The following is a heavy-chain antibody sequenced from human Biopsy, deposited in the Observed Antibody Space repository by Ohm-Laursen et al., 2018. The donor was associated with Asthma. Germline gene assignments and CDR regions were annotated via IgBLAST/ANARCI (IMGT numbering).Heavy chain of an antibody. J-gene: IGHJ4*02. CDR3: ASDFPKDYVRYNFQF. CDR2: HDHEEGGT. V-gene: IGHV1-24*01. D-gene: IGHD4-17*01. CDR1: GYSLTDLS. Sequence: ASVKVSCKISGYSLTDLSMHWVRQAPGQGLEWIGGHDHEEGGTVNARRIQGRVTMTEDTSTDTAYMELSSLSSDDTAVYYCASDFPKDYVRYNFQFWGQGTLVTVSS.